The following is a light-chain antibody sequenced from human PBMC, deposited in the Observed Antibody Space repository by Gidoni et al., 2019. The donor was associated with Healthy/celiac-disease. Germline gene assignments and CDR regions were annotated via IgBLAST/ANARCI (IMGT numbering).Light chain of an antibody. Sequence: DIVMTQSPASLAVSLGEGDTINCKSSQSVLYSSNNKNYLAWYQQKPGKPPKLLIYWASTRESGVPDRFSGSGSGTDFTLTISRLQAEDVAVYYCQQYYSTPQTFGQGTKVEIK. CDR1: QSVLYSSNNKNY. J-gene: IGKJ1*01. V-gene: IGKV4-1*01. CDR2: WAS. CDR3: QQYYSTPQT.